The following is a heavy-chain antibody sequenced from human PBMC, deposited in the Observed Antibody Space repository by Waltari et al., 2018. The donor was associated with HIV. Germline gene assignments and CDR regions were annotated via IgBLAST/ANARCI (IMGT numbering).Heavy chain of an antibody. CDR2: INHSGSP. J-gene: IGHJ4*02. CDR1: GGSFSGYY. D-gene: IGHD2-2*01. CDR3: ARVPIVVKARGDFDY. Sequence: QVQLQQWGAGLLKPSETLSLTCAVYGGSFSGYYWSWIRQPPGKGLEWIGEINHSGSPNYNPSLKSRVTISVDTSKNQFSLKLSSVTAADTAVYYCARVPIVVKARGDFDYWGQGTLVTVSS. V-gene: IGHV4-34*01.